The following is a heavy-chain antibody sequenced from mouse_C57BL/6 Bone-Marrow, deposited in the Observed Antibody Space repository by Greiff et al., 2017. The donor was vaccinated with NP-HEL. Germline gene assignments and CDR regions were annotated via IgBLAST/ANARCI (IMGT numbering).Heavy chain of an antibody. CDR3: ARRYRGLYYYAMDY. CDR1: GFTFSDYG. D-gene: IGHD2-12*01. J-gene: IGHJ4*01. Sequence: EVQRVESGGGLVKPGGSLKLSCAASGFTFSDYGMHWVRQAPEKGLEWVAYISSGSSTIYYEDTVKGRFTISRDNAKNTLFLQMTSLRSEDTAMYYCARRYRGLYYYAMDYWGQGTSVTVSS. V-gene: IGHV5-17*01. CDR2: ISSGSSTI.